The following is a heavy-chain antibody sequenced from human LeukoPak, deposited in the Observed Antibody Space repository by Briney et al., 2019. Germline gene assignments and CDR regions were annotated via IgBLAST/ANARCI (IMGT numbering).Heavy chain of an antibody. D-gene: IGHD3-9*01. J-gene: IGHJ4*02. V-gene: IGHV3-21*01. Sequence: GGSLRLSCAASGFTFSSYSMNWVREAPGKGLEWVSSISSSSSYIYYADSVKGRFTISRDNAKNSLYLQMNSLRAEDTAVYYCAKTYYDILTGYYTPTVKWGQGTLVTVSS. CDR3: AKTYYDILTGYYTPTVK. CDR1: GFTFSSYS. CDR2: ISSSSSYI.